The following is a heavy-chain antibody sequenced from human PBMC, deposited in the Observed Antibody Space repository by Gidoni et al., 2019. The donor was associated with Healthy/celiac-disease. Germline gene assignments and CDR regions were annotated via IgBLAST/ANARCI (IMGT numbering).Heavy chain of an antibody. D-gene: IGHD1-26*01. CDR1: GFTFSSYG. V-gene: IGHV3-33*01. Sequence: QVQLVESGGGVVQPGRSLRLSCAASGFTFSSYGMHWVRQAPGKGLEWVAVIWYDGSNKYYADSVKGRFTISRDNSKNTLYLQMNSLRAEDTAVYYCARDIHEEWELIYWGQGTLVTVSS. J-gene: IGHJ4*02. CDR2: IWYDGSNK. CDR3: ARDIHEEWELIY.